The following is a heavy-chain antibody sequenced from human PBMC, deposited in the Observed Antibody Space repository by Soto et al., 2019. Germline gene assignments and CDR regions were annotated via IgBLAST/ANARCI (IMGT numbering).Heavy chain of an antibody. Sequence: QLQLQESGPGLVKPSETLSITCTVSGGSISSSSYYWGWIRQPPGKGLEWIGSIYYSGSTYYNPSLKSRVTISVDTSKNQFSLKLSSMTAADTAVYYCARHSKGRATFDYWGQGTLVTVSS. CDR1: GGSISSSSYY. D-gene: IGHD3-3*02. CDR2: IYYSGST. CDR3: ARHSKGRATFDY. V-gene: IGHV4-39*01. J-gene: IGHJ4*02.